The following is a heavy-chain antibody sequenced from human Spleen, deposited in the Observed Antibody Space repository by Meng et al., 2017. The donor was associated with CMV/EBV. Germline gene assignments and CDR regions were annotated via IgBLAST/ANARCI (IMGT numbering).Heavy chain of an antibody. CDR2: IIPILGIA. D-gene: IGHD2-2*01. CDR1: GGTFSSYT. V-gene: IGHV1-69*04. J-gene: IGHJ6*02. Sequence: SVKVSCKASGGTFSSYTISWVRQAPGQGLEWMGRIIPILGIANYAQKFQGRVTITADKSTSTAYMELSSLRSEDTAVYYCARDSSFVVVLDATVGARGGMDVWGQGTTVTVSS. CDR3: ARDSSFVVVLDATVGARGGMDV.